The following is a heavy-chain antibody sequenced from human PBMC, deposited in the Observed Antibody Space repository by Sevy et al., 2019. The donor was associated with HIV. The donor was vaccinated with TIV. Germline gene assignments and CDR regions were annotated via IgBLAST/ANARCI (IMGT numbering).Heavy chain of an antibody. D-gene: IGHD2-21*02. CDR1: GFTFSIYA. Sequence: GGSLRLSCAASGFTFSIYATHWVRQAPGKGLEWVAVISYDGSKRYYVDSVKGRFTISRDNSKDTLYLQMNSLRPEETAVYYCARDLPSAVTDPFYYYGMDVWGQGTTVTVSS. V-gene: IGHV3-30*04. CDR2: ISYDGSKR. CDR3: ARDLPSAVTDPFYYYGMDV. J-gene: IGHJ6*02.